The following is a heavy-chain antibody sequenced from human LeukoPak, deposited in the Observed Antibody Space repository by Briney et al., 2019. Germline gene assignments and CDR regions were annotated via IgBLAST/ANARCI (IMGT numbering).Heavy chain of an antibody. Sequence: GGSLRLSCAASGFTVSSYYMGWVRQAPGQGLEWVSVIYSGGSTYYADSVKGRFTVSRDNSKNTLYLQMNSLRAEDTALYYCARESGSGWYTVDYWGQGTLVTVSS. J-gene: IGHJ4*02. D-gene: IGHD6-19*01. CDR3: ARESGSGWYTVDY. CDR1: GFTVSSYY. CDR2: IYSGGST. V-gene: IGHV3-53*01.